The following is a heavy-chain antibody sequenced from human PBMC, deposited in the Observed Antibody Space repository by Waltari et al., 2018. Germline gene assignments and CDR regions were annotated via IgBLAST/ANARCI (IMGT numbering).Heavy chain of an antibody. Sequence: VQLVESGGGLVKQRGSRRPSCRASGFKFSEYHMTWLRQAPGKGLEWISYITDSVDTMKYADSVKGRFTMSRDNASKSVFLQMNSLRAEDTAVYYCATQTMLDYWGLGTLVIVSS. J-gene: IGHJ4*02. D-gene: IGHD2-2*01. V-gene: IGHV3-11*01. CDR1: GFKFSEYH. CDR2: ITDSVDTM. CDR3: ATQTMLDY.